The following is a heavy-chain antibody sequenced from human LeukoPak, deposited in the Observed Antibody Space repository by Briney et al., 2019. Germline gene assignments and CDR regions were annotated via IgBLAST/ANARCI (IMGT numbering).Heavy chain of an antibody. J-gene: IGHJ4*02. D-gene: IGHD3-3*01. CDR3: ARDPAADLYDFWSGTIGY. CDR1: GFTFSSYS. Sequence: GGSLRLSCAASGFTFSSYSMNWVRQAPGKGLEWVSSISSSGSYIYYADSVKGRFTISRDNAKNSLYLQMNSLRAEDTAVYYCARDPAADLYDFWSGTIGYWGQGTLVTVSS. V-gene: IGHV3-21*01. CDR2: ISSSGSYI.